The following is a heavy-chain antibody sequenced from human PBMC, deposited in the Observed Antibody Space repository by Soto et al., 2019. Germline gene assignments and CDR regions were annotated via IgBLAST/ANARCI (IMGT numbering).Heavy chain of an antibody. CDR3: VRGGGGYGNGTIDY. CDR1: GGSISNYY. D-gene: IGHD5-18*01. Sequence: SETLSLTCTVSGGSISNYYWSWVRQSPGKGLEWIGYIFYIGTTNYNPSLKSRVTISLDTSKNQFSLKLRSVTAADTAVYYCVRGGGGYGNGTIDYWGQGTMVTVYS. J-gene: IGHJ4*02. V-gene: IGHV4-59*01. CDR2: IFYIGTT.